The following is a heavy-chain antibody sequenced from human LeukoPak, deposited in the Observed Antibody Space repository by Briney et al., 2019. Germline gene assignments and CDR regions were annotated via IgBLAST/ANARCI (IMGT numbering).Heavy chain of an antibody. CDR2: IYYSGST. J-gene: IGHJ4*02. CDR1: GGSISSSSYY. V-gene: IGHV4-39*01. CDR3: ARPILQPLGHFDC. Sequence: NPSETLSLTCTVSGGSISSSSYYWGWIRQPPGKGLEWIGSIYYSGSTYYNPSLKSRVTISVDTSKNQFSLKLSSVTAADTAVYYCARPILQPLGHFDCWGQGTLVTVSS. D-gene: IGHD3-9*01.